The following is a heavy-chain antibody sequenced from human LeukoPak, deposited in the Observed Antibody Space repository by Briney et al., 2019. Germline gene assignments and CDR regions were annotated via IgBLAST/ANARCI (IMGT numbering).Heavy chain of an antibody. D-gene: IGHD5-24*01. J-gene: IGHJ4*02. CDR3: ARGGGDGYKGY. CDR2: IWYDGSNK. Sequence: PGGSLRLSCAASGFTFSSYGMHWVRQAPGKGLEWVAVIWYDGSNKYYADSVKGRFTISRDNSKNTLYLQMNSLRAEDTAVYYCARGGGDGYKGYWGQGTLVTVSS. CDR1: GFTFSSYG. V-gene: IGHV3-33*01.